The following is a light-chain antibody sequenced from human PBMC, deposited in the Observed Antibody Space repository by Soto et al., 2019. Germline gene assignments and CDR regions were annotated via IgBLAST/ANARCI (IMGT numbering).Light chain of an antibody. CDR2: AAA. CDR1: QGISSY. V-gene: IGKV1-9*01. CDR3: QQLNSYPRT. Sequence: DIQLTQSPSFLSASVGDRVTITCRASQGISSYLAWYKQKPGQAPKLLIYAAATLQSGVPSRFSGSGSGTEFPLTISILAPEDFATYNCQQLNSYPRTFGPGTKVDI. J-gene: IGKJ3*01.